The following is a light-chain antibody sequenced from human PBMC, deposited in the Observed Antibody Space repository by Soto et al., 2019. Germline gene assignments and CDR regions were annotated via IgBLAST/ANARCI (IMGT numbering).Light chain of an antibody. CDR1: SSDVGSYNL. Sequence: QSALTQPASVSGSPGQSITISCTGTSSDVGSYNLVSWYQHHPGKAPKLMIYEGSKRPSGVSNRFSGSKSGNTASLTISGLQAEDEADYYGCSYAATSTLVVFGGGTKLTVL. J-gene: IGLJ2*01. CDR3: CSYAATSTLVV. CDR2: EGS. V-gene: IGLV2-23*01.